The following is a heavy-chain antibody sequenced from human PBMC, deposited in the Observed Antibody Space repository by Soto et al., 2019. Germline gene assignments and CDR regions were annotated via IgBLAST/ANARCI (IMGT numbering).Heavy chain of an antibody. CDR2: TYYRSKWYN. V-gene: IGHV6-1*01. CDR3: ARALLWFGEGLVYMDV. J-gene: IGHJ6*03. Sequence: SQTLSLTCAISGDSVSSNSAAWNWIRQSPSRGLEWLGRTYYRSKWYNDYAVSVKSRITINPDTSKNQFSLQLNSVTPEDTAVYYCARALLWFGEGLVYMDVRGKRTTVTVSS. CDR1: GDSVSSNSAA. D-gene: IGHD3-10*01.